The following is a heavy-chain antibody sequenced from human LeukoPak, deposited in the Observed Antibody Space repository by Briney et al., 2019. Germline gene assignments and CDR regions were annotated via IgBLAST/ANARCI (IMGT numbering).Heavy chain of an antibody. CDR1: GYTFTSYG. CDR2: ISAYNGNT. CDR3: ARGEVWGSSWYEIDY. Sequence: ASVKVSCKASGYTFTSYGISWVRQAPGQGLEWMGWISAYNGNTNYAQKLQGRVTMTTDTSTSTAYMELRSLRSDDTAVYYCARGEVWGSSWYEIDYWGQGTLVTVSS. J-gene: IGHJ4*02. V-gene: IGHV1-18*01. D-gene: IGHD6-13*01.